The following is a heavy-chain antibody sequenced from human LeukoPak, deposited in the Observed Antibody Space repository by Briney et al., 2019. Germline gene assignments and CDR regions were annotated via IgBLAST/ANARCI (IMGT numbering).Heavy chain of an antibody. CDR2: IYYSGST. Sequence: PSETLSLTCTVSGGSISSSSYYWGWIRQPPGKGLEWIGSIYYSGSTYYNPSLKSRVTISVDTSKNQFSLKLSSVTAADTAVYYCARARYPMVRGVTRRFDYWGQGTLVTVSS. D-gene: IGHD3-10*01. J-gene: IGHJ4*02. V-gene: IGHV4-39*07. CDR3: ARARYPMVRGVTRRFDY. CDR1: GGSISSSSYY.